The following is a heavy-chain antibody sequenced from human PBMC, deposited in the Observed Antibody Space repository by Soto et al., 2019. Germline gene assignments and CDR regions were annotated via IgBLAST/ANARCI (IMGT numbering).Heavy chain of an antibody. CDR3: AKWGEFYDRVWGSYRNSEGDY. Sequence: EVQLLESGGGSAQPGGSLRLSCEASGFIFSDYAMSWVRQAPGKGLEWVSSISGSNGTTYYADSVKGRFIISRDNSNSTLFLQMNSLGAEDTALYACAKWGEFYDRVWGSYRNSEGDYWGRGTLVTVSS. CDR1: GFIFSDYA. V-gene: IGHV3-23*01. J-gene: IGHJ4*02. D-gene: IGHD3-16*02. CDR2: ISGSNGTT.